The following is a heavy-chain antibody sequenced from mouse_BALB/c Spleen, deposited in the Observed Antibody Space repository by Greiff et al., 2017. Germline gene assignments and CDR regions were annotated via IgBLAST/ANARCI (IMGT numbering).Heavy chain of an antibody. J-gene: IGHJ4*01. CDR3: AGWSNTVASIAMDY. V-gene: IGHV1-14*01. D-gene: IGHD1-1*01. CDR1: GYTFTSYV. Sequence: VQLKQSGPELVKPGASVKISCKASGYTFTSYVMHWVKQKPGQGLEWMGYINPYNDGTKYNEKFKGKATLTSDKSSSTAYMELSSLTSEDSAVYYCAGWSNTVASIAMDYWGQGTSVTVSS. CDR2: INPYNDGT.